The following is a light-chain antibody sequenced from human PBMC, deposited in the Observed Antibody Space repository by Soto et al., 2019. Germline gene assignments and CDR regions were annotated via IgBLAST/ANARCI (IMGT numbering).Light chain of an antibody. CDR3: QSYDSSLSVVV. CDR2: GNN. V-gene: IGLV1-40*01. J-gene: IGLJ2*01. CDR1: SCNIGAGYD. Sequence: QAVVTQPPSVSGAPGQRVTISCTGSSCNIGAGYDVHWYQQLPGTAPKLLTYGNNNRPSGVPDRFSGSKSGTSASLAITGLQAEDEADYYCQSYDSSLSVVVFGGGTKLTVL.